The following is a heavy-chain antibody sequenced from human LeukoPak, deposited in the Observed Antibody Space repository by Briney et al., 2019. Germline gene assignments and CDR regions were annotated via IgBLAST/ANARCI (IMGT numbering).Heavy chain of an antibody. CDR3: ARHGNYNFAY. V-gene: IGHV3-7*05. J-gene: IGHJ4*02. CDR2: IKPDGSDK. CDR1: GFSFSSSW. Sequence: GGSLRLSCAASGFSFSSSWMGWLRQAPGKGLDWVANIKPDGSDKYYVDSVKGRFTISRDNAKDSLYLQMNSLGAEDTAVYYCARHGNYNFAYWGQGTLDTVSS. D-gene: IGHD5-24*01.